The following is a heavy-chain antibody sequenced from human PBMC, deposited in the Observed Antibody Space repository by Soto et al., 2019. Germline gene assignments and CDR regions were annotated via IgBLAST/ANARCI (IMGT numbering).Heavy chain of an antibody. Sequence: GGSLRLSCAASGFTVSSNYMSWVRQAPGKGLEWVSVIYSGGSTYYADSVKGRFTISRDNSKNTLYLQMNSLRAEDTAVYYCQCDDFWSAGRSQLYDYWGQGTLVTVSS. CDR2: IYSGGST. J-gene: IGHJ4*02. V-gene: IGHV3-66*01. CDR3: QCDDFWSAGRSQLYDY. CDR1: GFTVSSNY. D-gene: IGHD3-3*01.